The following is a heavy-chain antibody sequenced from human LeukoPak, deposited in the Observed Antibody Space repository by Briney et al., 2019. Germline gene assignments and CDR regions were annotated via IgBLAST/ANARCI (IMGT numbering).Heavy chain of an antibody. Sequence: PGGSLRLSCAASGFTFSDYYMSWIRQAPGKGLEWVSYISSSGSTIYYADSVKGRFTISGDNAKNSLYLQMNSLRAEDTAVYYCARGRSYVPYYYYYYMDVWGKGTTVTISS. CDR1: GFTFSDYY. CDR2: ISSSGSTI. D-gene: IGHD5-18*01. CDR3: ARGRSYVPYYYYYYMDV. J-gene: IGHJ6*03. V-gene: IGHV3-11*01.